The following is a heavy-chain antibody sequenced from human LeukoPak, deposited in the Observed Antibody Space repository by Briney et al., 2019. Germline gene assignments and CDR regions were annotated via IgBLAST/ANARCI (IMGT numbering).Heavy chain of an antibody. CDR1: GYTFADYY. J-gene: IGHJ4*02. D-gene: IGHD3-22*01. V-gene: IGHV1-2*02. CDR3: ARVHSSTMMDY. CDR2: INPNSGAT. Sequence: ASVKVSCKASGYTFADYYMHWLRQAPGEGLEWMGWINPNSGATNYAQKFQGRVSMTRDTSISTASVELSSLRSDDTAVYYCARVHSSTMMDYWGQGTLVTVSS.